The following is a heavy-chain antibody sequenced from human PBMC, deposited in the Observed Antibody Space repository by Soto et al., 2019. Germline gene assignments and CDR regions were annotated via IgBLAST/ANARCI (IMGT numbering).Heavy chain of an antibody. CDR3: ARRSYSNLDY. CDR2: ISATDGGT. V-gene: IGHV3-23*01. CDR1: GFTFSTYA. D-gene: IGHD1-26*01. J-gene: IGHJ4*02. Sequence: GGSLRLSCAATGFTFSTYAMSWVRQAPGKGLEWVSTISATDGGTYYADSVTGRFTISRDNSKNTLYLQMNSLRAEDTAVYYCARRSYSNLDYWGQGTLVTVSS.